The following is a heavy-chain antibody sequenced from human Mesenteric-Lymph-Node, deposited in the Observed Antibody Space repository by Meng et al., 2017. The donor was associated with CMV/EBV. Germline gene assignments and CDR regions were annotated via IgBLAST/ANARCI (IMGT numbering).Heavy chain of an antibody. CDR1: GGSINSDDYY. CDR3: VRIGQVSTTYYYYYGMGV. D-gene: IGHD5/OR15-5a*01. V-gene: IGHV4-31*03. Sequence: LRLSCTVSGGSINSDDYYWSWIRQHPGKGLEWIGYISYSGSTYYNPSLKSRVTISVDTSKTQFSLKLSSVTAADTALYYCVRIGQVSTTYYYYYGMGVWGRGTTVTVSS. CDR2: ISYSGST. J-gene: IGHJ6*02.